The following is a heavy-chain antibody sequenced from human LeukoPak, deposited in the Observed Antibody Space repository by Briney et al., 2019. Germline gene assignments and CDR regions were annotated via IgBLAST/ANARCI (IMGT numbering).Heavy chain of an antibody. Sequence: PSETLSLTCAVYGGALSGYYWSWIGQRPGKGLEWSGEINHGGSTNYNPSLKSRITISVDTSKNEFSLNLSSVTAAETAVYYCARGQRGEGAARRGLYYYGMDDWGQGTTVTVSS. D-gene: IGHD6-6*01. CDR1: GGALSGYY. J-gene: IGHJ6*02. V-gene: IGHV4-34*01. CDR3: ARGQRGEGAARRGLYYYGMDD. CDR2: INHGGST.